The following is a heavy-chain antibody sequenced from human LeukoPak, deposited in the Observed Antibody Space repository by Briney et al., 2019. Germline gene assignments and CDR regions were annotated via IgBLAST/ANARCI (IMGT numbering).Heavy chain of an antibody. CDR1: VLDFATYG. J-gene: IGHJ4*02. D-gene: IGHD7-27*01. CDR3: TKDSFYWGSWN. Sequence: PGWSLRLSCATTVLDFATYGMHWVRQAAAKGLDGVAFIQNRENAKSYADSVRDRFSIFRDDSKNTLYLQLSSLRRDDTAVYYCTKDSFYWGSWNWGPGALVIVSS. CDR2: IQNRENAK. V-gene: IGHV3-30*02.